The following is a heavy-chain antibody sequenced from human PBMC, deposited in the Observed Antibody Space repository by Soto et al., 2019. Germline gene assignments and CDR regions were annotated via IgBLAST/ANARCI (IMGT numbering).Heavy chain of an antibody. D-gene: IGHD3-22*01. Sequence: SETLSLTCTVSGGSISSYYWSWIRQPPGKGLEWIGYIYYSGSTNYNPSLKSRVTISVDTFKNQFSLKLSSVTVADTAVYYCARDPGLTYYYDGSGYQQTSYYYYYGMDVWGQGTTVTAP. CDR2: IYYSGST. J-gene: IGHJ6*02. CDR1: GGSISSYY. CDR3: ARDPGLTYYYDGSGYQQTSYYYYYGMDV. V-gene: IGHV4-59*01.